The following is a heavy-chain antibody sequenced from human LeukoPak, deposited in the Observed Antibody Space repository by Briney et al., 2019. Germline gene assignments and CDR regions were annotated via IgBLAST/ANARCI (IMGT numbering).Heavy chain of an antibody. D-gene: IGHD1-7*01. J-gene: IGHJ3*02. CDR2: INSDGSSA. V-gene: IGHV3-74*01. CDR1: GFTFSNYW. Sequence: QSGGSLRLSCAASGFTFSNYWMHWVRQAPGKGLVWVSRINSDGSSASYADSVKGRFTISRDNAKNTLYLQMNSLRAEDTAVYYCARDVFGNYGLYAFDIWGQGTMVTVSS. CDR3: ARDVFGNYGLYAFDI.